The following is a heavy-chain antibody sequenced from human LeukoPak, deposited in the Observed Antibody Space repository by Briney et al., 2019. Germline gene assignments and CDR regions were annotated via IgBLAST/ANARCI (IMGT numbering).Heavy chain of an antibody. CDR1: GGSIISSDYH. Sequence: SETLSLTCTVSGGSIISSDYHWGWVRQPPGKGLEWIGTISYSGNTDYNPSLRSRVAISVDTSNNQFSLRLGSVTAADTAVYHCARHCCSGPAKRVFDIWGQGTMVTVSS. J-gene: IGHJ3*02. V-gene: IGHV4-39*01. D-gene: IGHD2-15*01. CDR2: ISYSGNT. CDR3: ARHCCSGPAKRVFDI.